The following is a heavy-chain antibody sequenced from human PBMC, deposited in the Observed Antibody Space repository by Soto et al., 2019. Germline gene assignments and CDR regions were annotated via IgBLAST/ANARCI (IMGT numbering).Heavy chain of an antibody. CDR2: INIGGAI. D-gene: IGHD3-22*01. CDR3: ARDRGDYNSSWFSYISH. Sequence: SETLSLTCSVSGASISSHNWVWIRQPAGKGPEWVGRINIGGAINYSPSLKTRVTMSIDTSKNQFSLHLRSVTAADTAMYFCARDRGDYNSSWFSYISHWVPGTLVTVSS. CDR1: GASISSHN. V-gene: IGHV4-4*07. J-gene: IGHJ1*01.